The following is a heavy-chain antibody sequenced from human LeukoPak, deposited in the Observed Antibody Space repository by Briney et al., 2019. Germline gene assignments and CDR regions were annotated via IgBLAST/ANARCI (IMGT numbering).Heavy chain of an antibody. CDR1: GITFSNYA. CDR3: AKDGGLWVSAHWGDS. J-gene: IGHJ4*02. CDR2: ISGVGGST. V-gene: IGHV3-23*01. Sequence: GGSLRLSCAVSGITFSNYAMSWVRQAPGKGLEWISAISGVGGSTYYADSVKGRSTVPRDNSKNTLFLQMNSLRAEDTAVYYCAKDGGLWVSAHWGDSWGRGTLVTVSS. D-gene: IGHD7-27*01.